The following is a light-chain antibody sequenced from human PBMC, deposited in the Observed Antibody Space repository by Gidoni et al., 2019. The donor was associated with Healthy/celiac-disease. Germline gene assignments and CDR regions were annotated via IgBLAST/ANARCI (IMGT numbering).Light chain of an antibody. CDR1: QSVSSSY. CDR3: QQYGSSPWT. J-gene: IGKJ1*01. Sequence: EIVLTQSPGTLSLSPGERATLSCRASQSVSSSYLAWYQQKPGQAPRLLIYGASSRATGIPDRFSGSGSGTDFTLTISRREPEDFAVYYCQQYGSSPWTFGQVSKVEIK. CDR2: GAS. V-gene: IGKV3-20*01.